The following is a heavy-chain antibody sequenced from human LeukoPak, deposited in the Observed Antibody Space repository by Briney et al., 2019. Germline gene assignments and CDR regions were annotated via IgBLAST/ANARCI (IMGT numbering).Heavy chain of an antibody. CDR3: VGIRYFDWLSSGY. V-gene: IGHV3-30*04. CDR1: GFTFSAYS. Sequence: PGGSLRLSCATSGFTFSAYSMHWVRQAPGKGLDWVAIISYDGRITHYADPVKGRFTVSRDNSKNTLFLDMESLRPDDTAVYYCVGIRYFDWLSSGYWGQGTLVTVSS. CDR2: ISYDGRIT. D-gene: IGHD3-9*01. J-gene: IGHJ4*02.